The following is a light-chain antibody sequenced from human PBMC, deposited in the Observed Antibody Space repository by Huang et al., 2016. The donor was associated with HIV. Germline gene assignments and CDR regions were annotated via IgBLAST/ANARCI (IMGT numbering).Light chain of an antibody. Sequence: EMVMTQSPDTLSVSPGESFTLSCRASQGISSNLAWYQQKPGQAPRLLIHGASTRAAGIPARFSGSGSEIAFSLTINSLQSEDSAIYYCLQYNNWPRTFGQGTKLEIK. J-gene: IGKJ2*01. CDR1: QGISSN. CDR2: GAS. CDR3: LQYNNWPRT. V-gene: IGKV3-15*01.